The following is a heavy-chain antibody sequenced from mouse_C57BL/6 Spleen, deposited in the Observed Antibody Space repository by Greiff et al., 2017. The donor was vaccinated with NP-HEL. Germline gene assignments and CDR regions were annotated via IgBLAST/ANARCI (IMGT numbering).Heavy chain of an antibody. CDR3: ASGNYGEVWFAY. D-gene: IGHD2-1*01. V-gene: IGHV2-2*01. Sequence: QVQLQQSGPGLVQPSQSLSITCTVSGFSLTSYGVHWVRQSPGKGLEWLGVIWSGGSTDYNAAFISRLSISKDNSKSQVFFKMNRLQADDTAIYYCASGNYGEVWFAYWGQGTLVTVSA. CDR2: IWSGGST. CDR1: GFSLTSYG. J-gene: IGHJ3*01.